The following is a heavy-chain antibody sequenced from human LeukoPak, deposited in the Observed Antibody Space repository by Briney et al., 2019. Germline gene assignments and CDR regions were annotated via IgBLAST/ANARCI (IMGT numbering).Heavy chain of an antibody. J-gene: IGHJ2*01. CDR1: GGSFSNYY. CDR3: ARRLDL. V-gene: IGHV4-34*01. CDR2: IHHSGSP. Sequence: SETLSLTCAVYGGSFSNYYWSGIRQRPGEGLEWIGEIHHSGSPNYTPSLKSRVTISVDTSKNQFSLKVNSVTAADTAVYYCARRLDLWGRGTLVTVSS.